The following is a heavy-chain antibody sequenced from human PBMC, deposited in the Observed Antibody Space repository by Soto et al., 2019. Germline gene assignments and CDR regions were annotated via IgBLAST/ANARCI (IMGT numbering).Heavy chain of an antibody. CDR2: IYYSGST. CDR3: ARDQYYYDSSGYSPGAFDI. J-gene: IGHJ3*02. D-gene: IGHD3-22*01. Sequence: SETLSLTCTVSGGSISCGGYYWSWIRQHPGKGLEWIGYIYYSGSTYYNPSLKSRVTISVDTSKNQFSLKLSSVTAADTAVYYCARDQYYYDSSGYSPGAFDIWGQGTMVTVSS. CDR1: GGSISCGGYY. V-gene: IGHV4-31*03.